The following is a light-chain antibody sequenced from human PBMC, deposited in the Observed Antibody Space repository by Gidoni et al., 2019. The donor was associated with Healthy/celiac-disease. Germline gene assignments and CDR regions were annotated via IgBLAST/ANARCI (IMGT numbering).Light chain of an antibody. J-gene: IGLJ2*01. CDR3: SSYTSSSTVV. V-gene: IGLV2-14*01. CDR1: SSDVGGYNY. CDR2: EVS. Sequence: LTQPASVSGSPGQSITSSCTGTSSDVGGYNYVSWYQQHPGKAPKLMIYEVSNRPSGVSNRFSGSKSGNTASLTISGLQAEDEADYYCSSYTSSSTVVFGGGTKLTVL.